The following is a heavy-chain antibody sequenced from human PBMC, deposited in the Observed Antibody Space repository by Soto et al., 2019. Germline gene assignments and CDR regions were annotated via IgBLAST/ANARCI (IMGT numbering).Heavy chain of an antibody. Sequence: GASLKISCQASGYIFINYSIGWVRQSPGKGLEWVGVIDPGDSDTRYSPSFQGQVTISADKSIRTAYLQWSSLKSSDTAMYYCEGLANIFVFDNRGDRTLVTVAS. CDR3: EGLANIFVFDN. CDR1: GYIFINYS. J-gene: IGHJ4*01. D-gene: IGHD2-21*01. V-gene: IGHV5-51*01. CDR2: IDPGDSDT.